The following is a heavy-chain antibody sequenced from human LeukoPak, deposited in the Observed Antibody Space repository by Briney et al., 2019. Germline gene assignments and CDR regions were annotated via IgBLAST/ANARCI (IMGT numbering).Heavy chain of an antibody. CDR3: ARDPRGYSYGYVDY. D-gene: IGHD5-18*01. Sequence: GGSLRLSCAASGFTFDDYAMHWVRHAPGKGLEWVSSISSSGTYIYYADSVKGRFTISRDNAKNSLYLQMNSLRAEDTAVYYCARDPRGYSYGYVDYWGQGTLVTVSS. V-gene: IGHV3-21*01. J-gene: IGHJ4*02. CDR2: ISSSGTYI. CDR1: GFTFDDYA.